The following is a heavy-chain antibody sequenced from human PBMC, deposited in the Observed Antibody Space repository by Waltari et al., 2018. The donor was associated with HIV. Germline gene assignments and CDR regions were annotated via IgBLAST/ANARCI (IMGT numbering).Heavy chain of an antibody. D-gene: IGHD5-18*01. CDR1: GGSISSSSYY. Sequence: QLQLQESGPGLVKPSETLSLTCTVSGGSISSSSYYWGWIRQPPGKGLEWIGSIYYSGSTYYNPSLKSRVTISVDTSKNQFSLKLSSVTAADTVVYYCARRDTAMARDYWGQGTLVTVSS. CDR3: ARRDTAMARDY. J-gene: IGHJ4*02. CDR2: IYYSGST. V-gene: IGHV4-39*01.